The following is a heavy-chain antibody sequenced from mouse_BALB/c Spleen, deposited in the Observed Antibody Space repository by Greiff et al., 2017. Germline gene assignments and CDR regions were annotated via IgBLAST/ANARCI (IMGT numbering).Heavy chain of an antibody. CDR2: IWGDGST. Sequence: QVQLQQSGPGLVAPSQSLSITCTVSGFSLTGYGVNWVRQPPGKGLEWLGMIWGDGSTDYNSALKSRLSISKDNSKSQVFLKMNSLQTDDTARYYCAREGGYDGGVDYWGQGTTLTVSS. J-gene: IGHJ2*01. D-gene: IGHD2-2*01. V-gene: IGHV2-6-7*01. CDR3: AREGGYDGGVDY. CDR1: GFSLTGYG.